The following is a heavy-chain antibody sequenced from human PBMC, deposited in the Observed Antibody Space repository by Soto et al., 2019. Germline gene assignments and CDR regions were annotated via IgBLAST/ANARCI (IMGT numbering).Heavy chain of an antibody. V-gene: IGHV5-51*01. J-gene: IGHJ4*02. CDR1: GYSFTIDC. D-gene: IGHD6-19*01. CDR2: ICPGDSDT. Sequence: PGESLKISCDGSGYSFTIDCIGLVLQMPGKGLEWMGIICPGDSDTRYSPSFQGQVTISADKSISTAYLQWSSLKASDTAMYYCARQSGYSSGWYYFDYWGQGTLVTVSS. CDR3: ARQSGYSSGWYYFDY.